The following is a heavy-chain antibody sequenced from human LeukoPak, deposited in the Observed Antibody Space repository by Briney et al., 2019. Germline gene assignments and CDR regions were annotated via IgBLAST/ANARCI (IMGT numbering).Heavy chain of an antibody. Sequence: PGGSLRLSCAASGFTFSDYYMSWIRQAPGKGLEWVSYISSSGSSIYYADSVKGRFTISRDNAKNSLYLQMNSLRAEDTAVYYCARDNAQNGYASYFDYWGQGTLVTVSS. D-gene: IGHD5-12*01. J-gene: IGHJ4*02. CDR1: GFTFSDYY. CDR2: ISSSGSSI. V-gene: IGHV3-11*01. CDR3: ARDNAQNGYASYFDY.